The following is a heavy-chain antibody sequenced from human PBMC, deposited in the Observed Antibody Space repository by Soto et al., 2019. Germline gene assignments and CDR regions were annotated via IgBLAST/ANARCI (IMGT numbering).Heavy chain of an antibody. CDR1: GFTFSSYG. Sequence: GGSLRLSCAASGFTFSSYGMHWVRQAPGKGLEWVAVISNDGSNKYYADSVKGRFTISRDNSKNTLYLQMNSLRAEDTAVYYCAKVPSSYYDSSGSPAYWGQGTLVTVSS. J-gene: IGHJ4*02. CDR3: AKVPSSYYDSSGSPAY. V-gene: IGHV3-30*18. D-gene: IGHD3-22*01. CDR2: ISNDGSNK.